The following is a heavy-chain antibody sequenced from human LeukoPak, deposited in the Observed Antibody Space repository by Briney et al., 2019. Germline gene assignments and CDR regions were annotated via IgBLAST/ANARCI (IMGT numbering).Heavy chain of an antibody. CDR2: MYYSGNT. CDR1: RFTFSSYW. V-gene: IGHV4-59*01. Sequence: GSLRLSCAASRFTFSSYWMSWVRQAPGKGLEWIGYMYYSGNTNYNPSLKSRLTTSLDTSKNQFSLKLSSVTATDTAVYYCARGKYYFDYWGQGTLVTVSS. CDR3: ARGKYYFDY. J-gene: IGHJ4*02.